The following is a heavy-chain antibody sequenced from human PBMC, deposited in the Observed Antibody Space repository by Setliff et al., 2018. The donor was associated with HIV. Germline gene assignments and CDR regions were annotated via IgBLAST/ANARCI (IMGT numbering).Heavy chain of an antibody. D-gene: IGHD3-16*01. CDR1: GGTFRSYS. Sequence: SVKVSCKAYGGTFRSYSINWVRQAPGQGLEWMGTIIPFIDATHYAQSFQGRLTITADESSNTAYMELSSLRLRDTAVYYCAKAAVEMTTIAFGGPPGYWGQGTLVTVSS. V-gene: IGHV1-69*11. CDR3: AKAAVEMTTIAFGGPPGY. CDR2: IIPFIDAT. J-gene: IGHJ4*02.